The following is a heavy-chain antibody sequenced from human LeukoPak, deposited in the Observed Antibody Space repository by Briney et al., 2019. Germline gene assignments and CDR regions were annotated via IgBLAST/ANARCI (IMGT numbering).Heavy chain of an antibody. CDR3: ARLHAGSSTSEYFDY. J-gene: IGHJ4*02. CDR1: GFTFSSYS. V-gene: IGHV3-21*01. Sequence: GGSLRLSCAASGFTFSSYSMNWVRQAPGKGLEWVSSISSSSSYIYYADSVKGRFTISRDNAKNSLYLQMNSLRAEDTAVYYCARLHAGSSTSEYFDYWGQGSLVTVSS. D-gene: IGHD3-10*01. CDR2: ISSSSSYI.